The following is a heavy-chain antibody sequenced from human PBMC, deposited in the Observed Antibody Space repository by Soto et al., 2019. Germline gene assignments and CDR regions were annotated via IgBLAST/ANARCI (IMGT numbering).Heavy chain of an antibody. CDR3: ARDPNYYGSGSYYYYYYGMDV. Sequence: SQTLSLTCAISGDSVSSNSAAWNWIRQSPSRGLEWLGRTYYRSKWYNDYAVSVKSRITINPDTSKNQFSLQLNSVTPEDTAVYYCARDPNYYGSGSYYYYYYGMDVWGQGTTVTVSS. CDR2: TYYRSKWYN. J-gene: IGHJ6*02. V-gene: IGHV6-1*01. D-gene: IGHD3-10*01. CDR1: GDSVSSNSAA.